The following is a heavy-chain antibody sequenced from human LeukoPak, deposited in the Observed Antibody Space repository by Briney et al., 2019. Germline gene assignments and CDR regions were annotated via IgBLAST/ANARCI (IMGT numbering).Heavy chain of an antibody. Sequence: PGGSLRLSSAPSGFTFSSYAMSWVRQAPGKGLEWVSAISGSGGSTYYADSVKGRFTISRDNSKNTLYLQMNSLRAEDTAVYYCAKDIVVVPAAMGTNFDYWGQGTLVTVSS. V-gene: IGHV3-23*01. CDR3: AKDIVVVPAAMGTNFDY. D-gene: IGHD2-2*01. J-gene: IGHJ4*02. CDR2: ISGSGGST. CDR1: GFTFSSYA.